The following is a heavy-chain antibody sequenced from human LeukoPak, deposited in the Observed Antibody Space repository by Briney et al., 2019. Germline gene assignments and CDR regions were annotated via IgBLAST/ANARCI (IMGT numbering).Heavy chain of an antibody. V-gene: IGHV5-51*01. CDR1: GYSFTSYW. CDR3: AIDHPSYYYGSGTKTGAFDI. J-gene: IGHJ3*02. CDR2: IYPGDSDT. D-gene: IGHD3-10*01. Sequence: PGESLKISCKGSGYSFTSYWIGWVRQMPGKGLEWMGIIYPGDSDTRYSPSFQGQVTISADKSISTAYLQWSSLKASDTAMYYCAIDHPSYYYGSGTKTGAFDIWGQGTMVTVSS.